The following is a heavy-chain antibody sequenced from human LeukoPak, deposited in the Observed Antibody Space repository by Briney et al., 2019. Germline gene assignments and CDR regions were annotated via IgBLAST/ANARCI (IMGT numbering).Heavy chain of an antibody. CDR3: AKDSDSGLSDY. D-gene: IGHD1-26*01. CDR1: GFTFNSYS. CDR2: ISGSGGST. J-gene: IGHJ4*02. V-gene: IGHV3-23*01. Sequence: PGGSLRLSCAASGFTFNSYSMNWVRQAPGKGLEWVSAISGSGGSTYYADSVKGRFTISRDNSKNTLYLQMNSLRAEDTAVYYCAKDSDSGLSDYWGQGTLVTVSS.